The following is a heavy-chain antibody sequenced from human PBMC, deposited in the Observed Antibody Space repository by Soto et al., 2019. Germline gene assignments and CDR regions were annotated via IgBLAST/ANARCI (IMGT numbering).Heavy chain of an antibody. CDR3: AKRSGGFSEFDY. D-gene: IGHD5-12*01. Sequence: EVQLLESGGGLVQPGGSLRLSCAASGFTFSGFAMNWDRQPPGKGLEWVSSVDYTGSYTFYAASVKGRFTISRDNSKNMVYLELNSLRAEDTAIYYCAKRSGGFSEFDYGGQGTLAIVSS. J-gene: IGHJ4*02. V-gene: IGHV3-23*01. CDR1: GFTFSGFA. CDR2: VDYTGSYT.